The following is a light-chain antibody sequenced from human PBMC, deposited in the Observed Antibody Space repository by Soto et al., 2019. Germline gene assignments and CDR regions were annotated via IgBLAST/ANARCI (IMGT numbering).Light chain of an antibody. V-gene: IGKV1-13*02. CDR3: QQFNSYPLT. Sequence: AIQLTQSPSSLSASVGDRVTIACRASQGINSALAWYQQKPGKPPKFLIYDASSLESGVPSRFSGSGSGTDFTLTISSLQPEDFATYYCQQFNSYPLTFGGGTKVDIK. J-gene: IGKJ4*01. CDR1: QGINSA. CDR2: DAS.